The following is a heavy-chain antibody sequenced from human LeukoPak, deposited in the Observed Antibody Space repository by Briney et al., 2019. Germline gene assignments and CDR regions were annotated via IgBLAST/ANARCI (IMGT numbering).Heavy chain of an antibody. CDR2: MNPSGRT. CDR3: ARGRQDVTMIVVVMTAVSYYLDV. CDR1: VGSISSSSYY. J-gene: IGHJ6*03. Sequence: SETLSLTCTVSVGSISSSSYYWGWTRQTPEKGLEWIGEMNPSGRTNYNPSLKSRITISVDTSKNQFSLELSSVTAADTAVYYCARGRQDVTMIVVVMTAVSYYLDVLGKGTTVTVS. D-gene: IGHD3-22*01. V-gene: IGHV4-39*07.